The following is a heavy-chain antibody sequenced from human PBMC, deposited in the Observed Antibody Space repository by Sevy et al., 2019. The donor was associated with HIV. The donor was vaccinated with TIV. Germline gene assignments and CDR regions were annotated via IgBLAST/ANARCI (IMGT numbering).Heavy chain of an antibody. D-gene: IGHD2-15*01. V-gene: IGHV4-31*03. J-gene: IGHJ5*02. CDR2: IYYSGST. CDR1: GGSISSGGYY. Sequence: SETLSLTCTVSGGSISSGGYYWSWIRQHPGKGLEWIGYIYYSGSTYYNPSLKSRVTISVDTSKNQFSLKLSSVTAADTAVYYCARIGYCSGGSCYGRFDPWGQGTLVTVSS. CDR3: ARIGYCSGGSCYGRFDP.